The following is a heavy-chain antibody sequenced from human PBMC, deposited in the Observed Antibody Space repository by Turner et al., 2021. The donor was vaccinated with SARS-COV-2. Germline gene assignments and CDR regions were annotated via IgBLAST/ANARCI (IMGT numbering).Heavy chain of an antibody. Sequence: EVQVLESGGRLVQPGGSLRLSCAASGFTFSDYAMSWVRQAPVKGLQWVSTVSGTGSSTYYADSVKGRFSISRDNSKNTLYLQLISLRADDTAVYYCAKSIPSTGFVFDYWGQGTLVTVSS. D-gene: IGHD3-9*01. J-gene: IGHJ4*02. V-gene: IGHV3-23*01. CDR2: VSGTGSST. CDR1: GFTFSDYA. CDR3: AKSIPSTGFVFDY.